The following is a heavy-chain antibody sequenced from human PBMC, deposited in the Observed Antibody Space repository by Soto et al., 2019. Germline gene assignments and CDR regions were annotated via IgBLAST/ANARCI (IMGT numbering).Heavy chain of an antibody. V-gene: IGHV1-18*01. J-gene: IGHJ1*01. CDR3: ARVMEYYYDSSGYYPSAEYFQH. CDR2: ISAYNGNT. D-gene: IGHD3-22*01. Sequence: ASVKVSCKASGYIFTSYGISWVRQAPGQGLEWMGWISAYNGNTNYAQKLQGRVTMTTDTSTSTAYMELRSLRSDDTAVYYCARVMEYYYDSSGYYPSAEYFQHWGQGTLVTVSS. CDR1: GYIFTSYG.